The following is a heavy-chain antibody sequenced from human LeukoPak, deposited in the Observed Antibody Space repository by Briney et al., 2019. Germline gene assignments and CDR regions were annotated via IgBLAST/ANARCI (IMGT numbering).Heavy chain of an antibody. Sequence: ASVKVSCKASGYTFTSYYMHWVRQAPGQGLEWMGIINPSGGSTSYAQKFQGRVTMTTDTSTSTAYMELRSLRSDDTAVYYCARIYSQGYFDYWGQGTLVTVSS. CDR3: ARIYSQGYFDY. CDR2: INPSGGST. D-gene: IGHD4-11*01. V-gene: IGHV1-46*01. CDR1: GYTFTSYY. J-gene: IGHJ4*02.